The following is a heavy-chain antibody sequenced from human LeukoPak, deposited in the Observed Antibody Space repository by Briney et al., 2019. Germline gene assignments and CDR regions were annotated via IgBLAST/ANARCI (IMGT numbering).Heavy chain of an antibody. CDR2: INPSGGST. Sequence: ASVKVSCKASGYTFTSYYMHWVRQAPGQGLEWMGIINPSGGSTSYAQKLQGRVIMTTDTSTSTAYMELRSLRSDDTAVYYCARDLSVYYYFDYWGQGTLVTVSS. V-gene: IGHV1-46*01. D-gene: IGHD2-21*01. CDR1: GYTFTSYY. J-gene: IGHJ4*02. CDR3: ARDLSVYYYFDY.